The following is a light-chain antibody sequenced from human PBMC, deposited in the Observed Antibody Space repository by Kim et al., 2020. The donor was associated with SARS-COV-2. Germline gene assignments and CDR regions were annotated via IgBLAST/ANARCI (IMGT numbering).Light chain of an antibody. CDR3: QQYRYWPIT. V-gene: IGKV3-15*01. J-gene: IGKJ5*01. Sequence: SAGGDTPLSCRPSQSVESNVAWYQQKTGPAPRLLIYRASTRATGVPARFSGSVSGTDFSLTISSLQSEDLALYYCQQYRYWPITFGQGTRLEIK. CDR1: QSVESN. CDR2: RAS.